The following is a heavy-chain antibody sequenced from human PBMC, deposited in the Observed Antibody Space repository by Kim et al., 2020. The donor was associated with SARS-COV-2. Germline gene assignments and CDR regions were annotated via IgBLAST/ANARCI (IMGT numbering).Heavy chain of an antibody. CDR2: IIPILGIA. V-gene: IGHV1-69*04. CDR3: ASGGSSSWCHY. CDR1: GGTFSSYA. J-gene: IGHJ4*02. Sequence: SVKVSCKASGGTFSSYAISWVRQAPGQGLEWMGRIIPILGIANYAQKFQGRVTITADKSTSTAYMELSSLRSEDTAVYYCASGGSSSWCHYWGQGTLVTVSS. D-gene: IGHD6-13*01.